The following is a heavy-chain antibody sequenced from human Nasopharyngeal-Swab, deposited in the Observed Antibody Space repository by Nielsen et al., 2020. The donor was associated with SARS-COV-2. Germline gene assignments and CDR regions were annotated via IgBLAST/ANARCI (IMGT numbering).Heavy chain of an antibody. Sequence: SVKVSCNASGGTFSSYAISWVRQAPGQGLEWMGGIIPIFGTANYAQKFQGRVTITADESTSTAYMELSSLRSEDTAVYYCARDSGSYSRYYYYYMDVWGKGTTVTVSS. CDR1: GGTFSSYA. V-gene: IGHV1-69*13. D-gene: IGHD1-26*01. CDR3: ARDSGSYSRYYYYYMDV. J-gene: IGHJ6*03. CDR2: IIPIFGTA.